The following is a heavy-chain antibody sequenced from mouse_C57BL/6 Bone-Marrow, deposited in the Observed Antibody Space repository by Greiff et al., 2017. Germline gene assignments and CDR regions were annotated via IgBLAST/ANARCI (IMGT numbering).Heavy chain of an antibody. D-gene: IGHD1-1*01. Sequence: QVHVKQPGAELVMPGASVKLSCKASGYTFTSYWMHWVKQRPGQGLEWIGEIDPSDSYTNYNQKFKGKSTLTVDKSSSTAYMQLSSLTSEDSAVYYCARSVRGYYYGSSYFAYWGQGTLVTVSA. V-gene: IGHV1-69*01. CDR2: IDPSDSYT. CDR1: GYTFTSYW. CDR3: ARSVRGYYYGSSYFAY. J-gene: IGHJ3*01.